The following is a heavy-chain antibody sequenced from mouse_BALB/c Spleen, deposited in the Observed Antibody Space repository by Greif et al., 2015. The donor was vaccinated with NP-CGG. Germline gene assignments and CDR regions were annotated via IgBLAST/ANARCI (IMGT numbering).Heavy chain of an antibody. CDR1: GFDFSRYW. V-gene: IGHV4-1*02. J-gene: IGHJ3*01. Sequence: EVQLQQSGGGLVQPGGSLKLSCAASGFDFSRYWMSWVRQAPGKGLEWIGEINPDSSTINYTPSLKDKFIISRDNAKNTLYLQMSKVRSEDTALYYCARPDWAWFAYWGQGTLVTVPA. D-gene: IGHD4-1*01. CDR2: INPDSSTI. CDR3: ARPDWAWFAY.